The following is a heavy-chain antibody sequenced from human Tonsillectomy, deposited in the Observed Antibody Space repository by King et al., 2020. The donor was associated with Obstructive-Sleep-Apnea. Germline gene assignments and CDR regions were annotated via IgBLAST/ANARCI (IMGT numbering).Heavy chain of an antibody. V-gene: IGHV4-31*02. Sequence: SWIRQHPGQGLEWIGYISYLGSTFYNPSLKSRVTISVETSKKQFFLNLSSVTAADTAVYYCARQAHRLSVRGFVYWGQGTLATVSS. D-gene: IGHD1-14*01. J-gene: IGHJ4*02. CDR3: ARQAHRLSVRGFVY. CDR2: ISYLGST.